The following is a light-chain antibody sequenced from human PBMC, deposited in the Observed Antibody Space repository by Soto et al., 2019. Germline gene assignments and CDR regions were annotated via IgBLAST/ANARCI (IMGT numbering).Light chain of an antibody. J-gene: IGLJ1*01. CDR2: EAT. CDR1: ISDVGSYNL. CDR3: CSYAGNSRT. V-gene: IGLV2-23*01. Sequence: QSVLTQPASVSGSPGQSITISCTGSISDVGSYNLVSWYQHHPGKVPKVIIYEATKRPSGVSSRFSGSKSPNAASLTISELQAEDVADYYRCSYAGNSRTFGSGTKVTVL.